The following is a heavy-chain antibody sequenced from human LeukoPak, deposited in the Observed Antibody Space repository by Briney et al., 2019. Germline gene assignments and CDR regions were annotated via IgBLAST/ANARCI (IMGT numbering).Heavy chain of an antibody. D-gene: IGHD2-2*01. CDR3: ARAGYCSSTSCPLAVRGVFDY. CDR1: GGSISSSNW. J-gene: IGHJ4*02. Sequence: SETLSLTCAVSGGSISSSNWWSWVRQPPGKGLEWIAEIFHSGSTNYNPSFKSRVTISVDKSKNQFSLKLTSVTAADTAVYYCARAGYCSSTSCPLAVRGVFDYWGQGTLVTVSS. CDR2: IFHSGST. V-gene: IGHV4-4*02.